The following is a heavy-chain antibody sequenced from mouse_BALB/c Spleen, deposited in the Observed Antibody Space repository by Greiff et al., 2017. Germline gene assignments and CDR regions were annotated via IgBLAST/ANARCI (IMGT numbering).Heavy chain of an antibody. CDR3: AIYYGNYWYFDV. D-gene: IGHD2-1*01. CDR1: GYAFTNYL. CDR2: INPGSGGT. V-gene: IGHV1-54*01. J-gene: IGHJ1*01. Sequence: VQLHQSGAELVRPGTSVKLSCKASGYAFTNYLIEWVKQRPGQGLEWIGVINPGSGGTNYNEKFKGKATLTADKSSSTAYMQLSSLTSDDSAVYFCAIYYGNYWYFDVWGAGTTVTVSS.